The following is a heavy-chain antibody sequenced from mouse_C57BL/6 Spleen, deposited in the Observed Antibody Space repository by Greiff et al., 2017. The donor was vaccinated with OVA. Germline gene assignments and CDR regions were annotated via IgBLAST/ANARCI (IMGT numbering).Heavy chain of an antibody. D-gene: IGHD1-1*01. CDR1: GYTFTSYW. CDR2: IDPSDSYT. CDR3: SRFGCRSYEGGY. V-gene: IGHV1-59*01. J-gene: IGHJ3*01. Sequence: QVQLQQPGAELVRPGTSVKLSCKASGYTFTSYWMHWVKQRPGQGLEWIGVIDPSDSYTNYNQKFKGKATLTVDTSSSTAYMQLNSLTTEDSAVSYYSRFGCRSYEGGYWGPGTLVTVSA.